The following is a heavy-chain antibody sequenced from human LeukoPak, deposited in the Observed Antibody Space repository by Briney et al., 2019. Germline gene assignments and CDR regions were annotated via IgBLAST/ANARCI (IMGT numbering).Heavy chain of an antibody. CDR3: TTGTYYYDSSGYYIRYFDY. V-gene: IGHV3-15*01. CDR1: GFTFSNAW. CDR2: IKSKTDGGTT. D-gene: IGHD3-22*01. J-gene: IGHJ4*02. Sequence: PGGSLRLSCAASGFTFSNAWMSWVRQAPGKGLEWVGRIKSKTDGGTTDYAAPVEGRFTISRDDSKNTLYLQMNSLKTEDTAVYYCTTGTYYYDSSGYYIRYFDYWGQGTLVTVSS.